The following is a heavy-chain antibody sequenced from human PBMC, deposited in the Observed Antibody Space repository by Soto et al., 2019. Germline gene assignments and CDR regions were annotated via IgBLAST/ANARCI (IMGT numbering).Heavy chain of an antibody. CDR3: ARAPLNTYYYDSSGWAAFDI. CDR2: IIPIFGTA. Sequence: QVQLVQSGAEVKKPGSSVKVSCKASGGTFSSYAISWVRQAPGQGLEWMGGIIPIFGTANYAQKFQGRVTITADESTSTAYMELSSLRSEDTAVYYCARAPLNTYYYDSSGWAAFDIWGQGTMVTVSS. CDR1: GGTFSSYA. D-gene: IGHD3-22*01. J-gene: IGHJ3*02. V-gene: IGHV1-69*01.